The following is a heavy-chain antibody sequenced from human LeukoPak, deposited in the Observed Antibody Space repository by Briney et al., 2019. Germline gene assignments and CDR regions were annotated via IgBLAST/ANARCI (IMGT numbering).Heavy chain of an antibody. J-gene: IGHJ6*04. D-gene: IGHD3-10*01. CDR3: ARGRPGITMVRGVIITDPRPLLDV. CDR2: INHSGST. Sequence: PSETLSLTCTVSGGSISSSSYYWGWIRQPPGKGLEWIGEINHSGSTNYNPSLKSRVTISVDTSKNQFSLKLSSVTAADTAVYYCARGRPGITMVRGVIITDPRPLLDVWGKGTTVTVSS. V-gene: IGHV4-39*07. CDR1: GGSISSSSYY.